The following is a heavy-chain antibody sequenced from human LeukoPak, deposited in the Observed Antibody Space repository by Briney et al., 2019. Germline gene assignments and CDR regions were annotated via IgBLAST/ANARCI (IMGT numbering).Heavy chain of an antibody. D-gene: IGHD3-22*01. CDR2: ISTGGGNT. CDR3: AKELYYQDSSGSFDY. J-gene: IGHJ4*02. V-gene: IGHV3-23*01. CDR1: GFTFSSYA. Sequence: GGSLRLSCAASGFTFSSYAMSWVRQAPGKGLEWVSAISTGGGNTYYADFVKGRLTISRDNSKNTLDLQMNSLRAEDTAIYYCAKELYYQDSSGSFDYWGQGTLVTVSS.